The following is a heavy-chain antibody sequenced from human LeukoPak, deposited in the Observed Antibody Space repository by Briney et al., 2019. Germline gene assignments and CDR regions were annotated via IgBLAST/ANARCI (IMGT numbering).Heavy chain of an antibody. CDR2: ISAYNGNT. J-gene: IGHJ4*02. CDR1: GYTFTSYG. Sequence: ASVKVSCKASGYTFTSYGISWVRQAPGQGVEWMGWISAYNGNTNYAQKLQGRVTMTTDTSTNTAYMELRSLISDDTVVYYCARSKGDTNYYESSGSSHTGYFDYWGQGTLVTVSS. V-gene: IGHV1-18*01. CDR3: ARSKGDTNYYESSGSSHTGYFDY. D-gene: IGHD3-22*01.